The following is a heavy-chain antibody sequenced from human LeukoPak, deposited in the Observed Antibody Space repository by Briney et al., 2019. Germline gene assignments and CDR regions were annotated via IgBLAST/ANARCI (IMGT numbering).Heavy chain of an antibody. CDR3: ARAHSSSWYGASYYYYYYMDV. Sequence: GGSLRLSCAASGFTFSNYAMSWVRQAPGKGLEWVSYISSSSSTIYYADSVKGRFTISRDNAKNSLYLQMNSLRAEDTAVYYCARAHSSSWYGASYYYYYYMDVWGKGTTVTVSS. CDR2: ISSSSSTI. J-gene: IGHJ6*03. CDR1: GFTFSNYA. V-gene: IGHV3-48*01. D-gene: IGHD6-13*01.